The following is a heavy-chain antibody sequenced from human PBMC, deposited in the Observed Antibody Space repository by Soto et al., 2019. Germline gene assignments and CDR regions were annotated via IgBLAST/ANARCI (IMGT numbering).Heavy chain of an antibody. V-gene: IGHV4-4*02. CDR3: ARGQRLPYYYALDV. D-gene: IGHD5-12*01. CDR1: GGSISSRNR. Sequence: PSETLSLTCAVSGGSISSRNRWSWVRQPPGKGLEWIGEISHSGSTNYNPSLKSRVTISVDKSKNQFSLNLSSVTAADTAVYYCARGQRLPYYYALDVWGQGTTVTVSS. CDR2: ISHSGST. J-gene: IGHJ6*02.